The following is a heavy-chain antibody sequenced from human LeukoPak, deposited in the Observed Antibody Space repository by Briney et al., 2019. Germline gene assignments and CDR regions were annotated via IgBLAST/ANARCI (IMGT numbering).Heavy chain of an antibody. D-gene: IGHD3-10*01. V-gene: IGHV4-59*01. CDR3: ATGHPPNLDV. CDR2: AYYNGNT. Sequence: SETLSLTCTISGGSIGTDHWSGIRQPPGKGLDWIGYAYYNGNTNYNPSLNSRVTITVDTSNNQFSLRLTSVTTADTAVYYCATGHPPNLDVWGQGTTVTVSS. CDR1: GGSIGTDH. J-gene: IGHJ6*02.